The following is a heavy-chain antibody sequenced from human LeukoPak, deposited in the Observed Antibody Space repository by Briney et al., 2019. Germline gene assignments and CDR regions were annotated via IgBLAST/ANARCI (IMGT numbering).Heavy chain of an antibody. D-gene: IGHD3/OR15-3a*01. CDR3: ARRTGYYDGFDY. J-gene: IGHJ4*02. Sequence: SEILSLTCTVSGGSINNYYWSWIRQPPGKGLELIGCIYYSGSTNYNPSLKSRVTMSVDTSKNQFSLKVNSVTAADTAVYYCARRTGYYDGFDYWGQGTLVTVSS. CDR1: GGSINNYY. CDR2: IYYSGST. V-gene: IGHV4-59*01.